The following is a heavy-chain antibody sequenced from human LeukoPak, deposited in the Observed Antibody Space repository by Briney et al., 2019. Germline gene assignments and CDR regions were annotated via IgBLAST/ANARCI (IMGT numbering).Heavy chain of an antibody. CDR3: ASSYYYYYYMDV. V-gene: IGHV3-23*01. CDR1: GFTFSSYG. Sequence: WGSLRLSCAASGFTFSSYGMSWVRQAPGKGLEWVSAISGSGGSTYYADSVKGRFTISRDNSKNTLYLQMNSLRAEDTAVYYCASSYYYYYYMDVWGKGTTVTVSS. CDR2: ISGSGGST. J-gene: IGHJ6*03.